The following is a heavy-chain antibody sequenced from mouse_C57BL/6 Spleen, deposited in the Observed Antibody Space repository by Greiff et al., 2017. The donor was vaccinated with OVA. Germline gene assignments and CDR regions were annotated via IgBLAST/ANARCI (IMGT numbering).Heavy chain of an antibody. V-gene: IGHV1-31*01. CDR2: IYPYNGVS. J-gene: IGHJ4*01. D-gene: IGHD1-1*01. Sequence: VHVKQSGPELVKPGASVKISCKASGYSFTGYYMHWVKQSHGNILDWIGYIYPYNGVSSYNQKFKGKATLTVDKSSSTAYMALRSLTSEDSAVYYCARTTTVVAKDAMDYWGQGTSVTVSS. CDR3: ARTTTVVAKDAMDY. CDR1: GYSFTGYY.